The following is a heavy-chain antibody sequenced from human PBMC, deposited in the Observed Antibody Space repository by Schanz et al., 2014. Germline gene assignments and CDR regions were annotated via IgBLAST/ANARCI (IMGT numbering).Heavy chain of an antibody. D-gene: IGHD2-2*01. J-gene: IGHJ4*02. CDR1: GGTFSSFA. CDR3: ARGRVVPAAPEFDY. CDR2: IIPILDIT. Sequence: QVQLVQSGAEVKKPGSSVKVSCKASGGTFSSFAIFWVRQAPGQGLEWMGTIIPILDITNYAQKFQGRVTITADKSTSTAYMELSNLSSVTAADTAVYYCARGRVVPAAPEFDYWGQGILVTVSS. V-gene: IGHV1-69*04.